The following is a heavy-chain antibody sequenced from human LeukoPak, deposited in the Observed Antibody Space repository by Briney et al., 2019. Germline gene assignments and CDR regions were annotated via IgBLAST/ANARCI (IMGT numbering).Heavy chain of an antibody. Sequence: GGSLRLSCAASGFTFSSYGMHWVRQAPGKGLEWVAVISYDGSITYYADSVKGRFTISRDNSKNTLYLQMNSLRAEDTAVYYCAKEYASGWVDYWGQGTLVTVPS. CDR3: AKEYASGWVDY. J-gene: IGHJ4*02. CDR1: GFTFSSYG. D-gene: IGHD6-19*01. CDR2: ISYDGSIT. V-gene: IGHV3-30*18.